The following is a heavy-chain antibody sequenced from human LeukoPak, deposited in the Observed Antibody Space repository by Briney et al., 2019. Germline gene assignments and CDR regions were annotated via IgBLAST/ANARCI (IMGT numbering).Heavy chain of an antibody. D-gene: IGHD2-2*01. V-gene: IGHV3-30*18. Sequence: GGSLRLSCAASGFTFSSYGIHWVRQAPGKGLEWVAVISNDGSNKYYADSVKGRFTISRDNYKNTLYLQMYSLRAEDTAVYYCAKPPLYCNTPSCYVDYWGQGTLVTVSS. CDR3: AKPPLYCNTPSCYVDY. CDR1: GFTFSSYG. CDR2: ISNDGSNK. J-gene: IGHJ4*02.